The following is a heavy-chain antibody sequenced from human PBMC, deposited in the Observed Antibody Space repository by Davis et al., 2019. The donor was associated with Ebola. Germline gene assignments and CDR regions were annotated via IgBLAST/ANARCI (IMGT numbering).Heavy chain of an antibody. CDR1: GGSFSGYY. CDR3: ARGRGGGWGEYYYYYGMDV. CDR2: INHSGST. D-gene: IGHD1-26*01. J-gene: IGHJ6*02. V-gene: IGHV4-34*01. Sequence: SETLSLTCAVYGGSFSGYYWSWIRQPPGKGLEWIGEINHSGSTNYNPSLKSRVTISVDTSKNQFSLKLSSVTAADTAVYYWARGRGGGWGEYYYYYGMDVWGQGTTVTVSS.